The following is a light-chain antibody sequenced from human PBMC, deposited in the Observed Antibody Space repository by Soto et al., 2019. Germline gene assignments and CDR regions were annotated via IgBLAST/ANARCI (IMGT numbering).Light chain of an antibody. Sequence: EIVLTQSPGTLSLSPGERATLSCRASQSVSSSHLAWYQQKPGQTPRLLFYGASSRPTGIPDRFSGSGSGTDLTLTISRLEPEDFAVYYCQQYGSSPFTFGAGTRVDIK. CDR1: QSVSSSH. V-gene: IGKV3-20*01. CDR3: QQYGSSPFT. CDR2: GAS. J-gene: IGKJ3*01.